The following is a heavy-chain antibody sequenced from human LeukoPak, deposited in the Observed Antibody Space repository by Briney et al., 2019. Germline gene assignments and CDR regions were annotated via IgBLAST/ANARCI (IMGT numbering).Heavy chain of an antibody. D-gene: IGHD3-22*01. J-gene: IGHJ4*02. CDR2: IRYDGNNK. Sequence: PGGSLRLSCAASGFTFSTYGMHWVRQAPGKGLEWVAVIRYDGNNKFYVDSVRGRFTISRDNSKNTLYLQMNSLRAEDTAVYYCARAYYSDITDYPYIGYWGQGVLVTASA. V-gene: IGHV3-33*01. CDR3: ARAYYSDITDYPYIGY. CDR1: GFTFSTYG.